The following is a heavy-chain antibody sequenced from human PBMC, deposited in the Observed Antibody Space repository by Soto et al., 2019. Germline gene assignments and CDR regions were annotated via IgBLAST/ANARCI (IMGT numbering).Heavy chain of an antibody. CDR2: ISGSGGST. CDR3: AKRLGYCSGGSCYYGMDV. J-gene: IGHJ6*02. Sequence: GGSLRLSCAASGFTFSSYAMSWVRQAPGKGLEWVSAISGSGGSTYYADSVKGRFTISRDNSKNTLYLQMNSLRAEDTAVYYCAKRLGYCSGGSCYYGMDVWGQGTTVTVS. V-gene: IGHV3-23*01. D-gene: IGHD2-15*01. CDR1: GFTFSSYA.